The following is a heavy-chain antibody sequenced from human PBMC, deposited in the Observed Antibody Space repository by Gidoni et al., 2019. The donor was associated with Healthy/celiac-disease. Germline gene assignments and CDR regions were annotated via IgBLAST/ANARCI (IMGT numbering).Heavy chain of an antibody. CDR1: GCSISSYY. J-gene: IGHJ5*02. CDR3: ARGPKGIAAGGWFDP. V-gene: IGHV4-59*01. Sequence: QVQLQESGPGLVKPSETLSLTCTVSGCSISSYYWSWIRQPPGKGLEWIGYIYYSGSTNYNPSLKSRVTISVDTSKNQFSLKLSSVTAADTAVYYCARGPKGIAAGGWFDPWGQGTLVTVSS. CDR2: IYYSGST. D-gene: IGHD6-13*01.